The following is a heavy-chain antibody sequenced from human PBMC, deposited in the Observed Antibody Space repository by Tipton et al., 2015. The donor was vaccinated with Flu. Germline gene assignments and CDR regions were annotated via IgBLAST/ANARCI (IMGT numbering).Heavy chain of an antibody. J-gene: IGHJ4*02. CDR3: ARTIVVVSYFDY. Sequence: TLSLTCAVSGYSISSGYYWGWIRQPPGKGLEWIGSIYHSGSTYYNPSLKSRVPISVDTSKNQFSLKLSSVTAADTAVYYCARTIVVVSYFDYWGQGTLVTVSS. CDR2: IYHSGST. V-gene: IGHV4-38-2*01. CDR1: GYSISSGYY. D-gene: IGHD3-22*01.